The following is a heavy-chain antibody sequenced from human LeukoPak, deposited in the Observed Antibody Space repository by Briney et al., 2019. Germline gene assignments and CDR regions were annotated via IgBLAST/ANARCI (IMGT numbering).Heavy chain of an antibody. CDR1: GYTFTGYY. J-gene: IGHJ6*03. V-gene: IGHV1-2*06. Sequence: ASVKVSCKASGYTFTGYYMHWVRRAPGQGREWMGRINPNSGGTNYAQKFQGRVTMTRDTSISTAYMELSRVRSDDTAVYYCAKGALAVAVTSYYYYYMDVWGKGTTVTVFS. CDR2: INPNSGGT. CDR3: AKGALAVAVTSYYYYYMDV. D-gene: IGHD6-19*01.